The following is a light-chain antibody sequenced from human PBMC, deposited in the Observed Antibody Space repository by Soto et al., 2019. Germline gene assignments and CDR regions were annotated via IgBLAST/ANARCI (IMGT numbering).Light chain of an antibody. CDR3: QQYNNWPPANT. J-gene: IGKJ2*01. CDR2: GAS. V-gene: IGKV3-15*01. Sequence: EIVMTQSPATLSVSPGKRATLSCRASQSVSSNLAWYQQKPGQAPRLLIYGASTRATGIPARFSGSGSGTEFTLPLSSLQSEDFAVYYCQQYNNWPPANTFGQGTKLEIK. CDR1: QSVSSN.